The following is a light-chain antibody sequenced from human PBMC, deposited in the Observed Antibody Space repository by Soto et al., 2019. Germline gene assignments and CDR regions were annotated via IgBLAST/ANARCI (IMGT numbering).Light chain of an antibody. CDR1: QSISSW. J-gene: IGKJ1*01. CDR3: QQRT. V-gene: IGKV1-5*01. CDR2: DAS. Sequence: GDRVTITCRASQSISSWLAWYQQKPGKAPKLLISDASNLESGVPSRFSGRGSGTEFTLTISSLQPDDFATYYCQQRTFGQGTKVEIK.